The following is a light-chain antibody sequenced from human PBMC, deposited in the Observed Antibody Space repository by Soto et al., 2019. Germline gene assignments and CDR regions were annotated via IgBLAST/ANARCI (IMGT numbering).Light chain of an antibody. CDR3: QHYHHYPWR. V-gene: IGKV1-5*03. Sequence: DIQMTQSPSMLSASVGDRVIMTCRASQHVNDWLAWYHQRPGKAPYLLIYKASNLQGGVPSRFSGTGFGAEFTLTISSLQPDDLGTYYCQHYHHYPWRFGQGTRVEV. J-gene: IGKJ1*01. CDR2: KAS. CDR1: QHVNDW.